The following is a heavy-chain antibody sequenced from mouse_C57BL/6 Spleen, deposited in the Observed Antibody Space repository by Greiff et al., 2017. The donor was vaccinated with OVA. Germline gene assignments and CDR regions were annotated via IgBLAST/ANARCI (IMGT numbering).Heavy chain of an antibody. Sequence: QVQLQQSGAELVKPGASVKISCKASGYAFSSYWMNWVKQRPGKGLEWIGQLYPGDGDTNSNGKFKGKATLTADTSSSTAYMQRSSLTSEDSAVYFCARFKYDKRVYAMDYWGQGTSVTVSS. CDR2: LYPGDGDT. V-gene: IGHV1-80*01. D-gene: IGHD2-14*01. J-gene: IGHJ4*01. CDR3: ARFKYDKRVYAMDY. CDR1: GYAFSSYW.